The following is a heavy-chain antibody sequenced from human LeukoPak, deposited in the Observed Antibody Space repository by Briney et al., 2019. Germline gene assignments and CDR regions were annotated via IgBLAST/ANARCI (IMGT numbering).Heavy chain of an antibody. D-gene: IGHD4-17*01. Sequence: SVKVSCKASGGTFSSYAISWVRQAPGQGLEWMGGIIPIFGTANYAQKYQGRVTITADESTSTAYMELSSLRSEDTAVYYCASDLRLFYGDYGMDYWGQGTLVTVSS. CDR2: IIPIFGTA. CDR3: ASDLRLFYGDYGMDY. V-gene: IGHV1-69*13. J-gene: IGHJ4*02. CDR1: GGTFSSYA.